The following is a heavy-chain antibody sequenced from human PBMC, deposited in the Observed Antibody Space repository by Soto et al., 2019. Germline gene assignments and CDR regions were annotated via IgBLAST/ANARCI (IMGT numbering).Heavy chain of an antibody. CDR3: ARSLGAVDGTPQIDY. CDR2: IWYDGSYK. V-gene: IGHV3-33*01. D-gene: IGHD6-19*01. Sequence: QVQLVESGGGVVQPGRSLRLSCAASGFTFSNYGMHWVRQAPGKGLEWVTVIWYDGSYKYYADSVKGRFTISRDNSKNTLYMQMNSLRAEDTDVYYCARSLGAVDGTPQIDYWGQRTLVTVSS. J-gene: IGHJ4*02. CDR1: GFTFSNYG.